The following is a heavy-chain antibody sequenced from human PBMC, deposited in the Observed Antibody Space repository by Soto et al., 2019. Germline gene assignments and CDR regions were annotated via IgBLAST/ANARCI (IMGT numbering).Heavy chain of an antibody. CDR3: ARDELRYCSGGSCYPDY. D-gene: IGHD2-15*01. Sequence: PVGSLRLSCAASGFNLRCYGMEGLPLAPVKGLEWVAVIWYDGSNKYYADSVKGRFTISRDNSKNTLYLQMNSLISEDTAVYYCARDELRYCSGGSCYPDYWGQGT. J-gene: IGHJ4*02. V-gene: IGHV3-33*01. CDR1: GFNLRCYG. CDR2: IWYDGSNK.